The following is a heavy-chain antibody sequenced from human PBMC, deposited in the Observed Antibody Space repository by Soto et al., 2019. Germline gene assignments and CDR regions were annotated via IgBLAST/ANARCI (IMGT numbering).Heavy chain of an antibody. CDR3: ARDRRDTMIVLDI. CDR1: GFTFSSYA. Sequence: GGSLRLSCAASGFTFSSYAMHWVRQAPGKGLEWVAVISYDGSNKYYADSVKGRFTISRDNSKNTLYLQMNSLRAEDTAVYYCARDRRDTMIVLDIWGQGTMVTVSS. V-gene: IGHV3-30-3*01. D-gene: IGHD3-22*01. CDR2: ISYDGSNK. J-gene: IGHJ3*02.